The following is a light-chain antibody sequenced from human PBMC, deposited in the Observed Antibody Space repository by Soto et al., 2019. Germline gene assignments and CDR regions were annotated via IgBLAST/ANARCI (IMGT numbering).Light chain of an antibody. Sequence: QSVLTQPPSASGSLGQSVTMSCTGTSSDDGGYNYVSWHQQHPGKAPKVMIYEVTKRPPGVPDRFSGSKSGNTASLTVSGLQAEDEADYYCSSFAGGGNPVLLGGGTKVTVL. J-gene: IGLJ2*01. CDR3: SSFAGGGNPVL. V-gene: IGLV2-8*01. CDR1: SSDDGGYNY. CDR2: EVT.